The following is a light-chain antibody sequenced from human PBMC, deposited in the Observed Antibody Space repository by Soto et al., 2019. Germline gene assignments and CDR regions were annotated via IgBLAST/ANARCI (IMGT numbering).Light chain of an antibody. J-gene: IGKJ1*01. V-gene: IGKV1-5*03. CDR1: ETICSL. CDR3: QHYNSYSEA. CDR2: KAS. Sequence: DIQITQTPSTLSGSVGDRVTLTCRASETICSLLAWYQQKPGKAPKLLIYKASTLKSGVPSRFSGSGSGTEFTLTISSLQPDDFATYYCQHYNSYSEAFGQGTKVDIK.